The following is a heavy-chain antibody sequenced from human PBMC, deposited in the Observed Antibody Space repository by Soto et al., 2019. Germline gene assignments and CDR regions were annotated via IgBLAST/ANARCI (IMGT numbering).Heavy chain of an antibody. Sequence: GASVKVSCTASGYTFTSYGISWARQAPGQGLEWMGWISAYNGNTNYAQKLQGRVTMTTDTSTSTAYMELRSLRSDDTAVYYCARDRSTAAGDDAFDIWGQGTMVTVSS. CDR3: ARDRSTAAGDDAFDI. V-gene: IGHV1-18*01. J-gene: IGHJ3*02. CDR2: ISAYNGNT. CDR1: GYTFTSYG. D-gene: IGHD6-25*01.